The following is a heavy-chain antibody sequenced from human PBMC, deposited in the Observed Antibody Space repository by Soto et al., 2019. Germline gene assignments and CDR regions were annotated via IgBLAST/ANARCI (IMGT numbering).Heavy chain of an antibody. CDR2: IIPIFGTA. J-gene: IGHJ6*02. CDR1: GGTFSSYA. D-gene: IGHD6-6*01. CDR3: ARWGGYSSSSYYYYYGTEV. V-gene: IGHV1-69*01. Sequence: QVQLVQSGAELKKPASSVKVSCKASGGTFSSYAISWVRQAPGQGLEWMGGIIPIFGTANYAQKFQGRVTLTAYESTSTAYMELSSLRSEDTAAYDCARWGGYSSSSYYYYYGTEVWGQGTTVTFS.